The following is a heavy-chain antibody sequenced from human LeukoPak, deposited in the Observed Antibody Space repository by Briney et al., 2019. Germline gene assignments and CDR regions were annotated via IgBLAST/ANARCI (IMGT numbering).Heavy chain of an antibody. Sequence: TGGSLRLSCAASGFTFSSYAMGWVRQAPGKGLEWVSAISGSGGSTYYADSVKGRFTISRDNSKNTLYLQMNSLRAEDTAVYYCAKGLGLAVAGIDYWGQGTLVTVSS. CDR2: ISGSGGST. D-gene: IGHD6-19*01. CDR3: AKGLGLAVAGIDY. J-gene: IGHJ4*02. CDR1: GFTFSSYA. V-gene: IGHV3-23*01.